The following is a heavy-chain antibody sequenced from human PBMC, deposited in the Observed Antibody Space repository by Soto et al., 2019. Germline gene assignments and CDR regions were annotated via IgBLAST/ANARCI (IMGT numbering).Heavy chain of an antibody. CDR3: AREWSTSGDLDY. J-gene: IGHJ4*02. Sequence: QVQLVESGGGVVQPGRSLRLSCAASGFTFSSHSIQWVRQAPGKGLEWVAVISYDGSIKYYADSVKGRFTISRDNSKNTAYLRMNRLRAEDTAVFYCAREWSTSGDLDYWGQGTLVIVPS. CDR1: GFTFSSHS. V-gene: IGHV3-30-3*01. CDR2: ISYDGSIK. D-gene: IGHD3-10*01.